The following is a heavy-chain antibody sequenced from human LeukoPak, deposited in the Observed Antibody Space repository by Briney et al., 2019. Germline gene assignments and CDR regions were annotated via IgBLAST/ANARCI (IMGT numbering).Heavy chain of an antibody. J-gene: IGHJ4*02. D-gene: IGHD3-22*01. CDR1: GFTFSSYS. CDR3: ARDGERGYYYDSSGYYWNDY. V-gene: IGHV3-21*01. Sequence: GGSLRLSCAASGFTFSSYSVNWVRQAPGKGLEWVSSISSSSGYIYYADSVKGRFTISRDNAKNSLYLQMNSLRAEDTAVYYCARDGERGYYYDSSGYYWNDYWGQGTLVTVSS. CDR2: ISSSSGYI.